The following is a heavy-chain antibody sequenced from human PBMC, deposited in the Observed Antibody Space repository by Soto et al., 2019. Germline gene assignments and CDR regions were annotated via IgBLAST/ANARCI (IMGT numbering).Heavy chain of an antibody. Sequence: ASVKVSCKASGYTFTSYAMHWVRQAPGQRLEWMGWINAGNGNTKYSQKFQGRVTITRDTSASTAYMELSSLRSEDTAVYYCARDGSVVSSDLAAADDNRFDPSGQGTLVTVSS. D-gene: IGHD6-13*01. CDR3: ARDGSVVSSDLAAADDNRFDP. CDR1: GYTFTSYA. V-gene: IGHV1-3*01. CDR2: INAGNGNT. J-gene: IGHJ5*02.